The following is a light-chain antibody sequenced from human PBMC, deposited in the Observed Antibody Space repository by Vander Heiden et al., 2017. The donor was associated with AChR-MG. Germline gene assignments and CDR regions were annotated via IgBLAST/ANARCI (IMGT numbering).Light chain of an antibody. Sequence: QSALTQPASVSGSPGQPITISCTGTSSDIGGYNYVPWYQRHPGKAPKLVIYGVTKRPSGVSLRFSGSKSGNTASLTISGLQAEDEADYYCSSFTTISTRVFGGGTRLTVL. CDR3: SSFTTISTRV. J-gene: IGLJ3*02. CDR2: GVT. V-gene: IGLV2-14*03. CDR1: SSDIGGYNY.